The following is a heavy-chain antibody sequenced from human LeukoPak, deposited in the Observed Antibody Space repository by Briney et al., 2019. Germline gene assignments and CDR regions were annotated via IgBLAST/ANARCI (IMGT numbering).Heavy chain of an antibody. D-gene: IGHD3-22*01. CDR1: GGSISRYS. V-gene: IGHV4-59*01. CDR2: IYYSGST. Sequence: PSETLSLTCTVSGGSISRYSWSWIRQPPGKGLEWIGYIYYSGSTNYNPSLKSRVTISLDTSKNQFSLKLSSVTAADTAVYYCARDEGVDASGYYSYWYFDLWGRGTLVTVSS. CDR3: ARDEGVDASGYYSYWYFDL. J-gene: IGHJ2*01.